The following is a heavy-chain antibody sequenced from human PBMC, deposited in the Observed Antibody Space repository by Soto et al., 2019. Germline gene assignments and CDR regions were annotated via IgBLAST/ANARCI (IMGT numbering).Heavy chain of an antibody. CDR2: IGIGSSTK. Sequence: GGSVRLSCAASGFTFRNYGMNWVRQAPGKGLEWVSYIGIGSSTKYYADSVKGRFTISRDNAKNSLYLQMNSLRAEDTALYYCAKAQTPYYYDSSGPLHDAFDIWGQGTMVTVSS. D-gene: IGHD3-22*01. CDR3: AKAQTPYYYDSSGPLHDAFDI. CDR1: GFTFRNYG. J-gene: IGHJ3*02. V-gene: IGHV3-48*04.